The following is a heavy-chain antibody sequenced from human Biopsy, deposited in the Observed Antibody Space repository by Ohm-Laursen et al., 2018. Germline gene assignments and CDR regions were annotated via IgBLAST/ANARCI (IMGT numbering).Heavy chain of an antibody. J-gene: IGHJ4*02. D-gene: IGHD5-12*01. CDR1: GFTFNNSW. CDR3: AREKSGQSGRYFDY. Sequence: GSLRLSCAASGFTFNNSWMHWVRQVPGKGLVWVSRVNIDGNITNYADSAKGRFTISRDNARNTLYLQMNSLRGEDMAVYYCAREKSGQSGRYFDYRGPGTLVSVSS. CDR2: VNIDGNIT. V-gene: IGHV3-74*01.